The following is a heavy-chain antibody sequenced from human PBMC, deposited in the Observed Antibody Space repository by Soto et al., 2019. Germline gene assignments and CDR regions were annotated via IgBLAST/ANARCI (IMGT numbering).Heavy chain of an antibody. CDR1: GFTFSNYW. V-gene: IGHV3-7*01. CDR3: ARENYFDY. J-gene: IGHJ4*02. Sequence: GGSLRLSCAASGFTFSNYWMGWVRQAPGKGLEWVANIKQDGSEKYYVDSVKGRFTISRYNAKNSLYLQMNSLGAEDTAVYYCARENYFDYWGQGTLVTVSS. CDR2: IKQDGSEK.